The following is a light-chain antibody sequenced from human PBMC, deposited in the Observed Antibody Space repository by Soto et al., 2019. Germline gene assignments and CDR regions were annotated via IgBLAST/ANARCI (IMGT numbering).Light chain of an antibody. CDR1: SSDVGGYNY. Sequence: QSVLTQPASVSGSPGQSITISCTGTSSDVGGYNYVSWYQQHPGKAPKVMIYDVSNRPSGISNRFSGSKSGNTAYLTISGLQAEDEADYYCSSYTSSYTVLFGSGTKVTVL. CDR3: SSYTSSYTVL. J-gene: IGLJ1*01. CDR2: DVS. V-gene: IGLV2-14*01.